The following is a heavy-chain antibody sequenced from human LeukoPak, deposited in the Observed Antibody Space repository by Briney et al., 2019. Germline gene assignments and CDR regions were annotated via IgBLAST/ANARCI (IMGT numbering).Heavy chain of an antibody. V-gene: IGHV3-74*01. Sequence: GGSLRLSCAASGFSLNKYWMHRVRQTPGKGLVWVSRINSDGSSTTYADSVKGRFTISRDNAKNTLYLQMNSLRAEDTAVYYCVRDLKGDNYRNFDYWGQGTLVTVSS. J-gene: IGHJ4*02. CDR3: VRDLKGDNYRNFDY. CDR1: GFSLNKYW. D-gene: IGHD2-21*01. CDR2: INSDGSST.